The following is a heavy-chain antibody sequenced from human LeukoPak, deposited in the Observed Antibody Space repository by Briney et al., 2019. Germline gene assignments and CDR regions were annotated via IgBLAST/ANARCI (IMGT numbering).Heavy chain of an antibody. CDR1: GYTFTSYD. Sequence: ASVKVSCKASGYTFTSYDINWVRQATGQGLEWMGWISAYNGNTNYAQKLQGRVTMTRDMSTSTVYMELSSLRSEDTAVYYCAKGVVVVAANRHYYYYMDVWGKGTTVTVSS. J-gene: IGHJ6*03. CDR3: AKGVVVVAANRHYYYYMDV. V-gene: IGHV1-18*01. D-gene: IGHD2-15*01. CDR2: ISAYNGNT.